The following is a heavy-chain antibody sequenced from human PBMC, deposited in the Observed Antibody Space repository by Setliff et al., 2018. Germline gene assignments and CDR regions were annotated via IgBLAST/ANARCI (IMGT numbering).Heavy chain of an antibody. CDR3: ARGPPDFVVVPAAAKFDY. V-gene: IGHV5-51*01. CDR2: IYPGDSDT. Sequence: PGESLKISCKTSGFSFTTNWIVWVRQMPGKGLEWVGIIYPGDSDTRYSPSLQGQVTISADKSITTAYMELRSLRSDDTAVYYCARGPPDFVVVPAAAKFDYWGQGTLVTSPQ. J-gene: IGHJ4*02. D-gene: IGHD2-2*01. CDR1: GFSFTTNW.